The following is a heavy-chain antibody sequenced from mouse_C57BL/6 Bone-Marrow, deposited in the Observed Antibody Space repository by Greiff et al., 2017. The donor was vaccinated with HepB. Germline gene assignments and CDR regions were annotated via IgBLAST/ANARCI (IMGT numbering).Heavy chain of an antibody. J-gene: IGHJ3*01. CDR1: GYTFTDHT. V-gene: IGHV1-78*01. Sequence: QVQLKESDAELVKRASVKISCKVSGYTFTDHTIHWMKQRPEQGLEWIGYFYPRDGSTNYSEKFKVKATLTADKSSSTAYMQLNSLTSEDSAVYFCARNYYGPWFVYWGHGTLVTVSA. D-gene: IGHD1-1*01. CDR3: ARNYYGPWFVY. CDR2: FYPRDGST.